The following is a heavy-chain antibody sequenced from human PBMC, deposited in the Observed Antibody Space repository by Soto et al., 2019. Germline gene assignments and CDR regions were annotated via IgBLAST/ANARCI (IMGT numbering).Heavy chain of an antibody. D-gene: IGHD3-16*01. Sequence: SETLSLTCTVSGGSISSGDYYWSWIRQPPGKGLEWIGYIYYSGSTYYNPSLKSRVTISVDTSKNQFSLKLSSVTAADTAVYYCASFTPTSDYYYGMDVWGQGTTDTVSS. CDR1: GGSISSGDYY. CDR3: ASFTPTSDYYYGMDV. CDR2: IYYSGST. V-gene: IGHV4-30-4*01. J-gene: IGHJ6*02.